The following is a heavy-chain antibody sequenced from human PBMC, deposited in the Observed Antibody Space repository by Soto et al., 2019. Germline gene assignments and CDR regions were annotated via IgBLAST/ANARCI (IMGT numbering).Heavy chain of an antibody. J-gene: IGHJ4*02. V-gene: IGHV4-59*01. CDR1: GGSISSYY. Sequence: SETLSLTCTVSGGSISSYYWSWIRQPPGKGLEWIGYIYYSGSTNYNPSLKSRVAVSVDTSKNQFSLRLSSVTAADTAVYYCANRYYDGSGYLHDYWGQGILVTVSS. CDR2: IYYSGST. CDR3: ANRYYDGSGYLHDY. D-gene: IGHD3-22*01.